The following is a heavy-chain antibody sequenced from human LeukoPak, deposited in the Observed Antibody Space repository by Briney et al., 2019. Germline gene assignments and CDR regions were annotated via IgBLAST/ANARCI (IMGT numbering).Heavy chain of an antibody. Sequence: PGGSLRLSCAASGFTFSSYGMRWVRQAPGKGLEWVAFIRYDGSNKYYADSVKGRFTISRDNSKNTLYLQMNSLRAEDTAVYYCAKDFIAARHRGYFDYWGQGTLVTVSS. V-gene: IGHV3-30*02. CDR3: AKDFIAARHRGYFDY. CDR1: GFTFSSYG. CDR2: IRYDGSNK. J-gene: IGHJ4*02. D-gene: IGHD6-6*01.